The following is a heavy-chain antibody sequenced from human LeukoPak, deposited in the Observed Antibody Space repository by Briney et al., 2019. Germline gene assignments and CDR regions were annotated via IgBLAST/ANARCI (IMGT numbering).Heavy chain of an antibody. Sequence: PSETLSLTCTVSAGSISSYYWSWIRQPPGQGLEWIGYIYYSGSTNYNPSLKSRVTISVDTSKNQFSLKLSSVTAADTAVYYCARGTTVTPLGYWGQGTLVTVSS. V-gene: IGHV4-59*01. CDR1: AGSISSYY. J-gene: IGHJ4*02. D-gene: IGHD4-17*01. CDR2: IYYSGST. CDR3: ARGTTVTPLGY.